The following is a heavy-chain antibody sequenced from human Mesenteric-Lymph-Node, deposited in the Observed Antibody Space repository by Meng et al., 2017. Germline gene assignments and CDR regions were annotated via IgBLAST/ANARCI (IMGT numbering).Heavy chain of an antibody. CDR3: AREAEYSSSWYGFDY. CDR2: ISSSSSYI. V-gene: IGHV3-21*01. Sequence: ESLKLPCAASGFTFRSYSMNWVRQAPGKGLEWVSSISSSSSYIYYADSVKGRFTITRDNAKNSLYLQMNSLRAEDTAVYDCAREAEYSSSWYGFDYWGQGTLVTVSS. J-gene: IGHJ4*02. CDR1: GFTFRSYS. D-gene: IGHD6-13*01.